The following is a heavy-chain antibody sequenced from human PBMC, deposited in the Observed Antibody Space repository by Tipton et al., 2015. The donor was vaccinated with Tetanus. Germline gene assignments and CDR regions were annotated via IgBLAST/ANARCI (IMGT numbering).Heavy chain of an antibody. CDR3: ARGLSFTSSYGFDY. V-gene: IGHV4-59*11. CDR1: GASISSHY. CDR2: LYDITRS. D-gene: IGHD2-2*01. Sequence: GLVKPSETLPLSCIVSGASISSHYWSWIRQPPGKGLEWIGNLYDITRSDYNPSLESRVTISGDRSKNEVSLELSSVTAADTAVYYCARGLSFTSSYGFDYWGQGLLVTVSS. J-gene: IGHJ4*02.